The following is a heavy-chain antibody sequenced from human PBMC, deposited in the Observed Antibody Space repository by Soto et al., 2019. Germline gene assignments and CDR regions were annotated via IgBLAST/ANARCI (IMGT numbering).Heavy chain of an antibody. CDR1: GGTFSSYT. Sequence: SVKVSCKASGGTFSSYTISWVRQAPGQGLEWMGRIIPILGIANYAQKFQGRVTITADKSTSTAYMELSSLRSEDTAVYYCARVKTFGESFDYWGQGTLVTVSS. J-gene: IGHJ4*02. CDR2: IIPILGIA. D-gene: IGHD3-10*01. CDR3: ARVKTFGESFDY. V-gene: IGHV1-69*02.